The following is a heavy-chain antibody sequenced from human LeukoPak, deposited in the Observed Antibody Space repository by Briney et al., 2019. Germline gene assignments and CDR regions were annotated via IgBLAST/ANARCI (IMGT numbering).Heavy chain of an antibody. D-gene: IGHD5-12*01. Sequence: ASVKVSCTASGYTFTRYDINWVRQATGQGLEWMGWINLNSGNTGYAQKFQGRVTITRDTSIRTAYLEVSSLRSEDTAVYYCGSYSGYAQWGQGTLVTVSS. CDR2: INLNSGNT. CDR3: GSYSGYAQ. J-gene: IGHJ4*02. V-gene: IGHV1-8*03. CDR1: GYTFTRYD.